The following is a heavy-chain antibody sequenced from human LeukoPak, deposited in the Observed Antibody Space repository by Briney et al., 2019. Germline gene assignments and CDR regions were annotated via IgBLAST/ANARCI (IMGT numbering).Heavy chain of an antibody. CDR3: AKDGGLDYDFWSGYHRTAYYFDY. CDR2: IWYDGSNK. CDR1: GFTFSSYG. J-gene: IGHJ4*02. D-gene: IGHD3-3*01. Sequence: GRSLRLSCAASGFTFSSYGMHWVRQAPGKGLEWVAVIWYDGSNKYYADSVKGRFTISRDNSKNTLYLHMNSLRAEDTAVYYCAKDGGLDYDFWSGYHRTAYYFDYWGQGTLVTVSS. V-gene: IGHV3-33*06.